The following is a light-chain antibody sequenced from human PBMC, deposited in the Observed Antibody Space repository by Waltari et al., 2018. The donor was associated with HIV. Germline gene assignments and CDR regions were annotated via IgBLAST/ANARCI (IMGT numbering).Light chain of an antibody. CDR1: SRDVGGYNL. V-gene: IGLV2-23*02. Sequence: QSALTQPASVSGSPGQSITISCPGTSRDVGGYNLVSWYQQNPDKAPKLMIYEVSKRPSGVSNRFSGSKSGNTASLTISGLQAEDEAAYYCCSYAGSSTLIFGGGTKLTVL. CDR2: EVS. J-gene: IGLJ2*01. CDR3: CSYAGSSTLI.